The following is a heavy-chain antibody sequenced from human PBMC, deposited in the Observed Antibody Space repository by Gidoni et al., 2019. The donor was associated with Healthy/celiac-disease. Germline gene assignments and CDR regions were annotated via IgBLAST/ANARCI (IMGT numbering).Heavy chain of an antibody. CDR2: IWYDGSNK. Sequence: QVQLVESVGGVVQPGRSLRLSCAASGFPFSSYAMHWVRQAPGKGLEWVAVIWYDGSNKYYADSVKGRFTISRDNSKNTLYLQMNSLRAEDTAVYYCARADHYDFLSGDYWGQGTLVTVSS. CDR1: GFPFSSYA. V-gene: IGHV3-33*08. J-gene: IGHJ4*02. D-gene: IGHD3-3*01. CDR3: ARADHYDFLSGDY.